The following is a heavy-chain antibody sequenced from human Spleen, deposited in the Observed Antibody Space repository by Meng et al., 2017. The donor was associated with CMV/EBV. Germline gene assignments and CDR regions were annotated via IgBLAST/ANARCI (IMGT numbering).Heavy chain of an antibody. V-gene: IGHV4-34*01. CDR2: INHSGST. CDR1: GGSFSGYY. J-gene: IGHJ1*01. D-gene: IGHD6-13*01. CDR3: ARGGSSWIPGEH. Sequence: GSLRLSCAVYGGSFSGYYWSWIRQPPGKGLEWIGEINHSGSTNYNPSLKSRVTISVDTSKNQFSLKLSSVTAADTAVYYCARGGSSWIPGEHWGQGTLVTVSS.